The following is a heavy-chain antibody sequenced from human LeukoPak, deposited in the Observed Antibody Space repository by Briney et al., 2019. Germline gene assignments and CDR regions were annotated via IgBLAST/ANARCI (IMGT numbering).Heavy chain of an antibody. J-gene: IGHJ5*02. CDR2: ISGSGAST. CDR1: GFTFSTYA. D-gene: IGHD6-19*01. Sequence: GGSLRLSCAASGFTFSTYAMSWVRQAPGKGLEWVSDISGSGASTYYADSVKGRFTISRDISKNTLYLQMNNLRAEDTAVYYCAKPHSSGWGPHWFDPWGQGTLVTVSS. CDR3: AKPHSSGWGPHWFDP. V-gene: IGHV3-23*01.